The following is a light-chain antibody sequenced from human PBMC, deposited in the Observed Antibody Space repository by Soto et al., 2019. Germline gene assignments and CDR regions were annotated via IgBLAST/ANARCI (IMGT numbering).Light chain of an antibody. CDR2: DVS. CDR3: SSYTSSSTLV. CDR1: SSDVGGYNY. V-gene: IGLV2-14*03. J-gene: IGLJ2*01. Sequence: QSVLTQPASVSGSPGQSIAISCTGTSSDVGGYNYVSWYQQHPGKAHKLIIYDVSSRPSGVSDRFSGSKSVHTASLTISGLQAEDEADYYCSSYTSSSTLVFGGGTKLTVL.